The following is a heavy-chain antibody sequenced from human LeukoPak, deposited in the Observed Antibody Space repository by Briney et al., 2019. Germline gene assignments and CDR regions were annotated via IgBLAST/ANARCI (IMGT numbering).Heavy chain of an antibody. CDR3: ARTSLARWVNWFDP. V-gene: IGHV4-59*01. Sequence: PSETLSLTCTVSGGSISSSSWSWIRQPPGRGLEWIGYIYSKGRTNYNPSLKSRVTISVDTSKSQFSLRLTSMTAADTAVYYCARTSLARWVNWFDPWGQGTLVTVSS. D-gene: IGHD3-16*01. CDR1: GGSISSSS. CDR2: IYSKGRT. J-gene: IGHJ5*02.